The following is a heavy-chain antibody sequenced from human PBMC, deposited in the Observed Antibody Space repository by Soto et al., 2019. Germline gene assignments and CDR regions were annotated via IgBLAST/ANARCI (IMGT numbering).Heavy chain of an antibody. CDR3: ARDETLGYYYYYGMDV. CDR1: GFTFSSYW. V-gene: IGHV3-74*01. D-gene: IGHD7-27*01. Sequence: GGSLRLSCAASGFTFSSYWMHWVRQAPGKGLVWVSRINSDGSSTSYADSVKGRFAISRDNAKNTLYLQMNSLRAEDTAVYYCARDETLGYYYYYGMDVWGQGTTVTVSS. CDR2: INSDGSST. J-gene: IGHJ6*02.